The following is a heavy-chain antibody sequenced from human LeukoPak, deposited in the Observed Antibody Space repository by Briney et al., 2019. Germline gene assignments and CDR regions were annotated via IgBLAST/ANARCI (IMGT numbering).Heavy chain of an antibody. CDR1: GYTFTSYY. J-gene: IGHJ4*02. V-gene: IGHV1-46*01. CDR2: INPSGGST. D-gene: IGHD4-17*01. CDR3: ARGGYGDELDY. Sequence: ASVKVSCKASGYTFTSYYMHWVRQAPGQGLEWMGMINPSGGSTSYAQKFQGRVTMTRDTSTSTVYKELSSLRSEDTAVYYCARGGYGDELDYWGQGTLVTVSS.